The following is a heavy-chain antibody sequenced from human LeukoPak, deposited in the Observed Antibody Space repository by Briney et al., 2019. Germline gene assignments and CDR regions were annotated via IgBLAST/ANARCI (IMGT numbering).Heavy chain of an antibody. CDR1: GYTFTSYG. J-gene: IGHJ4*02. Sequence: ASVKASCKASGYTFTSYGISWVRQAPGQGLEWMGWISAYNGNTNYAQKLQGRVTMTTDTSTSTAYMELRSLRSDDTAVYYCARGYCRGGTCSNSFWGQGTLVTVSS. D-gene: IGHD2-15*01. CDR2: ISAYNGNT. CDR3: ARGYCRGGTCSNSF. V-gene: IGHV1-18*01.